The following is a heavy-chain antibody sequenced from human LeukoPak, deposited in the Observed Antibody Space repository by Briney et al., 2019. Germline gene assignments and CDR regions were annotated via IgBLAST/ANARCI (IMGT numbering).Heavy chain of an antibody. CDR2: IYYSGST. V-gene: IGHV4-39*01. J-gene: IGHJ4*02. Sequence: TSETLSLTCTVSGGSISSSSYYWGWIRQPPGKGLEWIGSIYYSGSTYYNPSLKSRVTISVDTSKNQFSLKLSSVTAADTAVYYCARGQYGLRKLPFDYWGQGTLVTVSS. CDR1: GGSISSSSYY. D-gene: IGHD4-17*01. CDR3: ARGQYGLRKLPFDY.